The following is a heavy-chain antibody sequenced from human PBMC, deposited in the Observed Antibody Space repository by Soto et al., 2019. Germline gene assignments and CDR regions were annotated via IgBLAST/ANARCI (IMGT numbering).Heavy chain of an antibody. Sequence: GASVKVSCKASGYTFTSYAMHWVRQAPGQRLEWMGWINAGNGNTKYSQKFQGRVTITRDTSASTAYMELSSLRSEDTAVYYCARGYYYGSGSYYRKYGMDVWGQGTTVTVSS. J-gene: IGHJ6*02. V-gene: IGHV1-3*01. CDR1: GYTFTSYA. CDR2: INAGNGNT. CDR3: ARGYYYGSGSYYRKYGMDV. D-gene: IGHD3-10*01.